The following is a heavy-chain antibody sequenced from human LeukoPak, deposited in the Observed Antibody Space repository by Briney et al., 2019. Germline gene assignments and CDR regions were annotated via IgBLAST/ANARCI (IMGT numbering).Heavy chain of an antibody. Sequence: SVKVSCKASRYTFTDYDINWVRQATGQGLEWMGGIIPIFGTANYAQKFQGRVTFTTDESTSTAYMERSSLRSEDTAVYYCARDQRYSSGWYSGWFDPWGQGTLVTVSS. CDR2: IIPIFGTA. J-gene: IGHJ5*02. D-gene: IGHD6-19*01. CDR3: ARDQRYSSGWYSGWFDP. V-gene: IGHV1-69*05. CDR1: RYTFTDYD.